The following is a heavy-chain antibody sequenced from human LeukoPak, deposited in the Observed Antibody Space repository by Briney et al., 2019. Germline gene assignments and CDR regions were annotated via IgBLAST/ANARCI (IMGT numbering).Heavy chain of an antibody. CDR2: ISAYNGNT. D-gene: IGHD3-16*02. CDR1: GYTFTSYG. V-gene: IGHV1-18*01. J-gene: IGHJ5*02. CDR3: ARLRLGELSLGFDP. Sequence: ASVKVSCKASGYTFTSYGISWVRQAPGQGLEWMGWISAYNGNTNYALKLQDRVTMTTDTSTTTAYMELRSLRSDDTAVYYCARLRLGELSLGFDPWGQGTLVTVSS.